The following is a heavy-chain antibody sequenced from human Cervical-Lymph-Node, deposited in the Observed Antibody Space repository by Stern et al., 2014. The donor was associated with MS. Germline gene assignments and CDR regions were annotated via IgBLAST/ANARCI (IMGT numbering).Heavy chain of an antibody. V-gene: IGHV1-69*06. CDR3: ATGAGGNWFDP. Sequence: VQLVQSGADVKKPGSSVRVSCKASGDISWLRQAPGQGLEYMGGIIRPVGTAHYTQSLQGRLTITADKSTNKTYMQLRRSRSEDTAIYCCATGAGGNWFDPWGRGTLVSVSS. J-gene: IGHJ5*02. CDR1: GD. D-gene: IGHD3-10*01. CDR2: IIRPVGTA.